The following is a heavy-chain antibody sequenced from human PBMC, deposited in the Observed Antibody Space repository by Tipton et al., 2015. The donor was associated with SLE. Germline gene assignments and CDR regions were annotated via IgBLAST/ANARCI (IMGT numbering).Heavy chain of an antibody. D-gene: IGHD3-9*01. CDR3: ARDLRYLIGAFDI. V-gene: IGHV3-72*01. Sequence: SLRLSCAASGFTFSSYEMNWVRQAPGKGLEWVGRTRNKANSYTTEYAASVKGRFTISRDDSKNSLYLQMNSLKTEDTAVYYCARDLRYLIGAFDIWGQGTMVTVSS. CDR2: TRNKANSYTT. CDR1: GFTFSSYE. J-gene: IGHJ3*02.